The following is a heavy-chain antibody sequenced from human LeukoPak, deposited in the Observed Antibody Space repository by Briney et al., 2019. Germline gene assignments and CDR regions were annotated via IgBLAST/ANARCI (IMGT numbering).Heavy chain of an antibody. Sequence: GGSLRLSCAASGFTFSSFAMSWVRQAPGKGLEWVSSISGSGASTYYADSLKRRLTISRDNSKNTLYLQMNSLRAEDTAVYYCAKGRGSPFYFEYWGQGTLVTVSS. D-gene: IGHD2-15*01. J-gene: IGHJ4*02. CDR1: GFTFSSFA. CDR3: AKGRGSPFYFEY. V-gene: IGHV3-23*01. CDR2: ISGSGAST.